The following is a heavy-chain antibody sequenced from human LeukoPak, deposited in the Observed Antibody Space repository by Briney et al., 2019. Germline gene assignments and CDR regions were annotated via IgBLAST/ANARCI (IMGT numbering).Heavy chain of an antibody. Sequence: ASVKVSCKASGYTFTSYGISWVRQAPGQGLEWMGIINPSGGSTSYAQKFQGRVTMTRDTSTSTVYMELSSLRSEDTAVYYCARDESRDGYNFHFQHWGQGTLVTVSS. CDR3: ARDESRDGYNFHFQH. D-gene: IGHD5-24*01. J-gene: IGHJ1*01. V-gene: IGHV1-46*01. CDR2: INPSGGST. CDR1: GYTFTSYG.